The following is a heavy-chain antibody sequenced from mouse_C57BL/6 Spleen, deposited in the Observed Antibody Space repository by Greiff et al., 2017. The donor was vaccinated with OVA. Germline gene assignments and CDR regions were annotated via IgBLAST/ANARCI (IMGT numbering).Heavy chain of an antibody. J-gene: IGHJ4*01. D-gene: IGHD1-1*01. V-gene: IGHV1-61*01. CDR2: IYPSDSET. Sequence: QVQLQQPGAELVRPGSSVKLSCKASGYTFTSYWMDWVKQRPGQGLEWIGNIYPSDSETHYNQKFKDKATLTVDKSSSTAYMQLSSLTSEDSAVYYGARRGATVVAKNYAMDYWGQGTSVTVSS. CDR1: GYTFTSYW. CDR3: ARRGATVVAKNYAMDY.